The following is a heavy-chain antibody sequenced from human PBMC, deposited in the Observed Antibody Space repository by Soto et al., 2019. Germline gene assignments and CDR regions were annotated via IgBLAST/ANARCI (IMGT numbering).Heavy chain of an antibody. Sequence: PGGSLRLSCAASGFTVSSNYMSWVRQAPGKGLEWVSVIYSGGSTYYAASVKCRFTISRDNSKNTLYLQMNSLRAEDTAVYYCARVEVAGDTYFDYWGQGTLVTVSS. CDR2: IYSGGST. V-gene: IGHV3-53*01. D-gene: IGHD6-19*01. CDR1: GFTVSSNY. CDR3: ARVEVAGDTYFDY. J-gene: IGHJ4*02.